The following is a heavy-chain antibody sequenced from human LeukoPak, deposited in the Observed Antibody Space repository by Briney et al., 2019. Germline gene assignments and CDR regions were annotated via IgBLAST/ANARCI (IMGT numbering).Heavy chain of an antibody. V-gene: IGHV1-2*02. Sequence: ASVTVSCKSSGYTFTGYYMHWVRQAPGQGLEWMGCINPNSGGANYAQKFQGRVTMTRDTFISTAYMELSRLRSDDTAVYYCARGLGWAFDIWGQGTMVTVSS. CDR3: ARGLGWAFDI. D-gene: IGHD4-23*01. CDR2: INPNSGGA. J-gene: IGHJ3*02. CDR1: GYTFTGYY.